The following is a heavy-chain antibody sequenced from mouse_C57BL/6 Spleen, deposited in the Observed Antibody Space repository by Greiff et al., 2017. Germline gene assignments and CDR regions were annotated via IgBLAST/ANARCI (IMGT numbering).Heavy chain of an antibody. J-gene: IGHJ2*01. Sequence: EVQLQQSGPELVKPGASVKMSCKASGYTFTDYNMHWVKQSHGKSLEWIGYINPNNGGTRYNQKFKGKATLTVNKSSSTAYMELRSLTSEDSAVYYCERMGYYFDYWGQGTTLTVSS. CDR2: INPNNGGT. V-gene: IGHV1-22*01. CDR3: ERMGYYFDY. CDR1: GYTFTDYN.